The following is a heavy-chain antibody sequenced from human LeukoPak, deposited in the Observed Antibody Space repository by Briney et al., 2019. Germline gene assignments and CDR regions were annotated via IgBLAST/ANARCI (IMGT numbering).Heavy chain of an antibody. CDR3: AKMEGQRLYDYCMDV. Sequence: GGSLRLSRAASGFAFSNFAMSWVRQAPGKGLEWVSAMSGSGYYTYYVESVKGRFTISRDDSKNTLYLHMNSLRADDTAVYYCAKMEGQRLYDYCMDVWGRGTTVTVSS. CDR2: MSGSGYYT. CDR1: GFAFSNFA. J-gene: IGHJ6*03. D-gene: IGHD3-3*01. V-gene: IGHV3-23*01.